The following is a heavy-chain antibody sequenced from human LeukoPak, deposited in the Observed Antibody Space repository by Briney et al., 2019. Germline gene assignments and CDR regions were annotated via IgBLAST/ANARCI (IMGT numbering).Heavy chain of an antibody. CDR1: GFTFSSYA. V-gene: IGHV3-30*04. Sequence: GGSLRLSCAASGFTFSSYAMHWVRQAPGKGLEWVAVISYDGSNKYYADSVKGRFTISRDNSKNTLYLQMNSLRAEDTAVYYCARDTYYDDSSGPEISYYYYGMDVWGQGTTVTVSS. J-gene: IGHJ6*02. CDR2: ISYDGSNK. CDR3: ARDTYYDDSSGPEISYYYYGMDV. D-gene: IGHD3-22*01.